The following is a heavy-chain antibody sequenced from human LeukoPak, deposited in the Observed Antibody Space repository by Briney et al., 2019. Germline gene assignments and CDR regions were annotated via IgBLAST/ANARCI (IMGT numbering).Heavy chain of an antibody. J-gene: IGHJ3*02. CDR3: AKAIPHYYDSSGYYPEAFDI. V-gene: IGHV3-30-3*01. D-gene: IGHD3-22*01. Sequence: GGSLRLSCAASGFTFSSYAMHWVRQAPGKGLEWVAVISYDGSNKYYADSVKGRFTISRDNSKNTLYLQMNSLRAEDTALYYCAKAIPHYYDSSGYYPEAFDIWGQGTMVTVSS. CDR2: ISYDGSNK. CDR1: GFTFSSYA.